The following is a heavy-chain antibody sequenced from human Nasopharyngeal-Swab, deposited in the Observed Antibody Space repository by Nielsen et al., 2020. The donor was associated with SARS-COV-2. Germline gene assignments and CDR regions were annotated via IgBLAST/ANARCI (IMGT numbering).Heavy chain of an antibody. J-gene: IGHJ4*02. D-gene: IGHD6-19*01. CDR2: IKSKTDGGTT. CDR3: TTDQGSGWFFI. Sequence: GASLKTSRAASRFTFSNAWTSWVRQAPGKGLEWVGRIKSKTDGGTTDYAAPVKGRFTISRDDSKNTLYLQMNSLKTEDTAVYYCTTDQGSGWFFIWGQGTLVTVSS. V-gene: IGHV3-15*01. CDR1: RFTFSNAW.